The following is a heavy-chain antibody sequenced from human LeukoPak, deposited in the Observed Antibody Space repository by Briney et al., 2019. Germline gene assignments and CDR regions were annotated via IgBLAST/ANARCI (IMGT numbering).Heavy chain of an antibody. Sequence: GGSLRLSCTASGFTFSSYSLNWVRQAPGKGLEWVSSVSTGSNYIYYADSVKGRFTISRDNDKNSLYLQMNSLRVEDTAVYYCARVFIIRGAFDIWGQGTMVTVSS. J-gene: IGHJ3*02. CDR2: VSTGSNYI. V-gene: IGHV3-21*01. D-gene: IGHD3-10*01. CDR3: ARVFIIRGAFDI. CDR1: GFTFSSYS.